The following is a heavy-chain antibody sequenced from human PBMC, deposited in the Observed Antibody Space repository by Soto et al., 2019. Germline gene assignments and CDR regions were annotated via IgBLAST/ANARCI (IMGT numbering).Heavy chain of an antibody. CDR2: IIPIFATA. D-gene: IGHD6-19*01. CDR1: GGTFSSNA. Sequence: QVQLVQSGAEVKKPGTSVKVSCKASGGTFSSNAISWVRQAPGQGLEWMGGIIPIFATANYAQKFQGRVTITADESTSTAYMELRSLRSEDTAVYYCAQTLGLAVAGPGRFDLWGRGTLVTVSS. J-gene: IGHJ2*01. CDR3: AQTLGLAVAGPGRFDL. V-gene: IGHV1-69*12.